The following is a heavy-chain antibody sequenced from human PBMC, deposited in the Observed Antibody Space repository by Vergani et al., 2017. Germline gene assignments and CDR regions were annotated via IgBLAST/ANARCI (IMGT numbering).Heavy chain of an antibody. V-gene: IGHV4-38-2*02. J-gene: IGHJ3*02. D-gene: IGHD3-16*01. Sequence: QVQLQESGPGLVKPSETLSLTCTVSGYSISSGYYWVWIRQPPGKGLEWIATVFHSGSTYYNPSLRRRVTMSVETSKNQFSLKLSTLTAADTAVYYCARQFWVSQGVGAFESWGHGTEVSVSS. CDR2: VFHSGST. CDR1: GYSISSGYY. CDR3: ARQFWVSQGVGAFES.